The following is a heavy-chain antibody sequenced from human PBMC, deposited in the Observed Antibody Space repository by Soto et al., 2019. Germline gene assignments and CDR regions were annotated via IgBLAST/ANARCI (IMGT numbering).Heavy chain of an antibody. CDR1: GGSISSGVYY. CDR2: IYYSGST. Sequence: SETLSLTCTVSGGSISSGVYYWSWIRQHPGKGLEWIGYIYYSGSTYYNPSLKSRVTISVDTSKNQFSLKLSSVTAADTAVYYCASQVISTVSPNYFDYWGQGTLVTVSS. J-gene: IGHJ4*02. D-gene: IGHD2-21*01. CDR3: ASQVISTVSPNYFDY. V-gene: IGHV4-31*03.